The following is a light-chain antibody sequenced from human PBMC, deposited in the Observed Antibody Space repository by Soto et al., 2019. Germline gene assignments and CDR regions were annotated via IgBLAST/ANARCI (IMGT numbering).Light chain of an antibody. V-gene: IGKV3-15*01. Sequence: EIVMTQSPATLSVSPGERATLSCRASQSVSSNLAWYQQKPGQAPRLLIYGASTRATGIPARFSVSGSGTEFTLTISSLQSEDFAVYYCQQYNNWPPGITFGQATRRRL. CDR1: QSVSSN. CDR2: GAS. J-gene: IGKJ5*01. CDR3: QQYNNWPPGIT.